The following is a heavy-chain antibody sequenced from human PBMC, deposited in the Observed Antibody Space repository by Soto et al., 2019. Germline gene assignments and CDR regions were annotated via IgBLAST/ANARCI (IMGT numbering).Heavy chain of an antibody. V-gene: IGHV3-48*02. Sequence: GGSLRLSCAASGFTFSSYSMNWVRQAPGKGLEWVSYISSSSSTIYYADSVKGRFTISRDNAKNSLYLQMNSLRDEDTAVYYCARDGSYSSSWGSWDYYGMDVWGQGTTVTVS. CDR2: ISSSSSTI. CDR1: GFTFSSYS. D-gene: IGHD6-13*01. CDR3: ARDGSYSSSWGSWDYYGMDV. J-gene: IGHJ6*02.